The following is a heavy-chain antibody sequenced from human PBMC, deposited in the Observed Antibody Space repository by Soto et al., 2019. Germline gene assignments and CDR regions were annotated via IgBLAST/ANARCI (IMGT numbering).Heavy chain of an antibody. V-gene: IGHV6-1*01. CDR1: GDSVSSKSAT. J-gene: IGHJ4*02. Sequence: SQTLSLTCAISGDSVSSKSATWNLIRQAPSRGLEWLGRTYYRSKWSTDYAVSLRGRITVSPESSKNQFSLRLTSLTPEDTAVYYCARALAGSYDFWGQGTPVTVSS. CDR3: ARALAGSYDF. CDR2: TYYRSKWST. D-gene: IGHD3-10*01.